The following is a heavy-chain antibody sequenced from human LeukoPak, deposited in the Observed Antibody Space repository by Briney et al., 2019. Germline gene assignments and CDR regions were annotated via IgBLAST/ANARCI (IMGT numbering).Heavy chain of an antibody. CDR3: ARGIAGAWGFDY. D-gene: IGHD6-13*01. CDR1: GFTFSGNW. V-gene: IGHV3-74*01. Sequence: GSLRLSCEASGFTFSGNWMHWVRQAPGKGLVWVSRINGDGRATYYADSLKGRFTISRDNAKNTVYLQMNSLGAGDTAVYYCARGIAGAWGFDYWGLGTLVTVSS. J-gene: IGHJ4*02. CDR2: INGDGRAT.